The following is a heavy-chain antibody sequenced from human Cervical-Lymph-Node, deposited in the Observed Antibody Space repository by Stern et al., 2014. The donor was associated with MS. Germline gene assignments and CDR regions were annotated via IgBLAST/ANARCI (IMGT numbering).Heavy chain of an antibody. CDR2: IYSRGNT. CDR1: GASITSYY. Sequence: QVQLQESGPGLLRPSETLSLTCTGSGASITSYYWSWIRQPPGKGLEWIGYIYSRGNTNSNASLKGRVAISIGTSKTQFSLRLSSVTAADTAVYYCARATDLWGQGTLVTVSS. CDR3: ARATDL. J-gene: IGHJ5*02. V-gene: IGHV4-59*01.